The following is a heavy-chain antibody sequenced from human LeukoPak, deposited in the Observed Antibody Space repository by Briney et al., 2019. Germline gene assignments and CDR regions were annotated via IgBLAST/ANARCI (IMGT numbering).Heavy chain of an antibody. CDR1: GFTLSSFT. J-gene: IGHJ4*02. D-gene: IGHD6-13*01. V-gene: IGHV3-30-3*01. CDR2: ISYDESQK. Sequence: GGSLRLSCAASGFTLSSFTMHWVRHNPGKGLEWVAVISYDESQKWYADSVKGRFTISRDISKNTLYLEMDSLRGEDTAVYYCARADDNSWHNFDYWGQGSLVTVSS. CDR3: ARADDNSWHNFDY.